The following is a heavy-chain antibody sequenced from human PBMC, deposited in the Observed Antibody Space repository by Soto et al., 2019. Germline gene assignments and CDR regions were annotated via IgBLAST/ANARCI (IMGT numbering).Heavy chain of an antibody. CDR2: MNIDTGGT. J-gene: IGHJ4*02. V-gene: IGHV1-2*06. CDR3: ARDGNFAFRGYSFAFDL. D-gene: IGHD5-18*01. CDR1: GYRFTTYY. Sequence: ASVKVSRKASGYRFTTYYIHWVRQAPGQGLEWMGRMNIDTGGTTYAQKFQGRVTMTRDTSISTAYMEVSSVKSDDTAMYYCARDGNFAFRGYSFAFDLWGQGTLVTVSS.